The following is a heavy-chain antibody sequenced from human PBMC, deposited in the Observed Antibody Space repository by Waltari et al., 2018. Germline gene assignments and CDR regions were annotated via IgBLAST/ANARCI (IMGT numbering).Heavy chain of an antibody. V-gene: IGHV3-53*01. Sequence: EVQLVESGGGLIQPGGSLRLSCAASGFTVSSNYMSWVRRAPGKGLEWVSVIYSGGSTYYADSVKGRFTISRDNSKNTLYLQMNSLRAEDTAVYYCARDKPGGTSAFDIWGQGTMVTVSS. CDR3: ARDKPGGTSAFDI. CDR1: GFTVSSNY. J-gene: IGHJ3*02. D-gene: IGHD2-15*01. CDR2: IYSGGST.